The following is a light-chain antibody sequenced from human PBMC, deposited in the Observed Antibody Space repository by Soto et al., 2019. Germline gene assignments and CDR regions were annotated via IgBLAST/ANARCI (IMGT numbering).Light chain of an antibody. CDR2: AAS. CDR1: QGISRW. Sequence: DILMTQSPSSVSASVGDRVTITCRASQGISRWVAWYQQRPGNAPKLLIYAASSLQSGVPSRFSGTGSGTDFTLTISSLQPDDFATYYCQEADSFPLTFGGGTKVEIK. J-gene: IGKJ4*01. CDR3: QEADSFPLT. V-gene: IGKV1-12*01.